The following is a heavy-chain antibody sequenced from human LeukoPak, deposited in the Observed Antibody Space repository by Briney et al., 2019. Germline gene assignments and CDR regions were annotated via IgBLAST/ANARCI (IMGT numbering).Heavy chain of an antibody. J-gene: IGHJ4*02. D-gene: IGHD3-22*01. CDR3: AVHDSSGRLDY. CDR1: GGTSSSYA. V-gene: IGHV1-69*05. CDR2: IIPIFGTA. Sequence: ASVKVSCKASGGTSSSYAISWVRQAPGQGLEWMGRIIPIFGTANYAQKFQGRFTITTDESTSTAYRALSSVRSEDTAVYYCAVHDSSGRLDYWGQGTLVTVSS.